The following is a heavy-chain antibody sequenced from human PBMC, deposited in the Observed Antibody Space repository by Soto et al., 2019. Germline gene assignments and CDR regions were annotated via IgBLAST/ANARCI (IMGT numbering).Heavy chain of an antibody. CDR3: ARVTPGNNLYYFSGLDL. D-gene: IGHD1-1*01. CDR1: GFTFDTYG. CDR2: ISYEGSNT. V-gene: IGHV3-30-3*01. J-gene: IGHJ6*02. Sequence: GGSLRLSCVASGFTFDTYGIHWVRQAPGKGLQWVALISYEGSNTYYADSVRGRFTISRDNSKNTLYLQMNTLRPEDTGVYYCARVTPGNNLYYFSGLDLWGQGTSVTVSS.